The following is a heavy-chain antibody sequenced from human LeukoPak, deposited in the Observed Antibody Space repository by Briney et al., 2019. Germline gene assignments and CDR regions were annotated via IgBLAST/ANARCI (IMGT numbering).Heavy chain of an antibody. CDR3: ARDHGVAARLDL. V-gene: IGHV4-39*07. J-gene: IGHJ4*02. CDR2: IYSSGNT. D-gene: IGHD6-6*01. Sequence: WGRHAPRKGLERIGNIYSSGNTYYNASLKSRVTMSVDTSKNQFSRKLRSVTAADTAVYYCARDHGVAARLDLWGQGTLVTVSS.